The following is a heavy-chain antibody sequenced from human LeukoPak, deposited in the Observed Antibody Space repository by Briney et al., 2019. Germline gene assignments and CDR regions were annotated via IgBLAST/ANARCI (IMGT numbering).Heavy chain of an antibody. CDR1: GGSISSGDYY. CDR2: IYYSGST. V-gene: IGHV4-30-4*01. CDR3: ARAYCSSTSCYLFDY. D-gene: IGHD2-2*01. J-gene: IGHJ4*02. Sequence: SQTLSLTCTVSGGSISSGDYYWSWIRQPPGKGLEWIGYIYYSGSTYYNPSLKSRVTISVDTSKNQFSLKLSSVTAADTAGYYCARAYCSSTSCYLFDYWGQGTLVTVSS.